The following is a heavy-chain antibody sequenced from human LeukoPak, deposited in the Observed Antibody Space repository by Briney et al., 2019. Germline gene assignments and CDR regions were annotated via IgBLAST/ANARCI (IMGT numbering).Heavy chain of an antibody. D-gene: IGHD2-21*02. CDR1: GGSISGYY. CDR2: VYYRGST. CDR3: ASGGDMRYFDY. Sequence: SETPSLTCTVSGGSISGYYWSRIRQPPGKGLEWIGYVYYRGSTNYNPSLKSRVTISVDTSKNQFSLKLSSVTAADTAVYYCASGGDMRYFDYWGQGTLVTVSS. V-gene: IGHV4-59*01. J-gene: IGHJ4*02.